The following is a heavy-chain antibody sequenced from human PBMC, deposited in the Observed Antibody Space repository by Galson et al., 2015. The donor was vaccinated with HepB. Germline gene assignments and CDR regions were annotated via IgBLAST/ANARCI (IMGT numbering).Heavy chain of an antibody. V-gene: IGHV1-18*01. CDR3: ARDPTVSSYDILTGWDYYYYMDI. D-gene: IGHD3-9*01. CDR1: GYTFTNDA. CDR2: ISAHNGDT. J-gene: IGHJ6*03. Sequence: SVKVSCKASGYTFTNDAISWVRQAPGQGLEWMGWISAHNGDTNYGQKFQGRVTMTTDTSTSTVYMELRRLRSDDTAVYYCARDPTVSSYDILTGWDYYYYMDIWGTGTTVTVSS.